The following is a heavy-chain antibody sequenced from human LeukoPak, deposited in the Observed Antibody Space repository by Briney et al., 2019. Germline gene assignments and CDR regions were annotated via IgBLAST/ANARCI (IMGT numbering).Heavy chain of an antibody. J-gene: IGHJ3*02. CDR3: ARAGFGESVPFDI. CDR2: ISSSGSTI. V-gene: IGHV3-48*03. D-gene: IGHD3-10*01. CDR1: GFTFSRNG. Sequence: GGSLRLSCAASGFTFSRNGMTWVRQAPGKGLEWVSYISSSGSTIYYADSVKGRFTISRDNAKNSLYLQMNSLRAEDTAVYYCARAGFGESVPFDIWGQRTMVTVSS.